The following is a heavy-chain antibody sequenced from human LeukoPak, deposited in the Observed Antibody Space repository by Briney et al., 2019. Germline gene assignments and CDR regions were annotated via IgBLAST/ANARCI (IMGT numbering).Heavy chain of an antibody. V-gene: IGHV3-11*01. CDR3: TRAAYSSTWYSQYFDL. Sequence: GGSLRLSCAASGFTFSDYYMSWIRQAPGKGLEWVSYISSNGSTIYYADSVKGRFTISRDNAKNSLYLQMNSLRAEDTAVYYCTRAAYSSTWYSQYFDLWGRGTLVTVSS. D-gene: IGHD6-13*01. J-gene: IGHJ2*01. CDR1: GFTFSDYY. CDR2: ISSNGSTI.